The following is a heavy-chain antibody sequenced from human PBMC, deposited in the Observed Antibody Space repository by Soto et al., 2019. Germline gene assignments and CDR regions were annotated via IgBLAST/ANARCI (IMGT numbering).Heavy chain of an antibody. CDR1: GGSISSGGYY. Sequence: QVQLQESGPGLVKPSQTLSLTCTVSGGSISSGGYYWVWIRQHPGQGLEWIGNIYYIGSIYYNPYLKSRVTISVDTSKNHFSLKLSSVTAADTAVYYCARDLRFRGFYGIDVWGQGTTVTVSS. V-gene: IGHV4-31*03. CDR3: ARDLRFRGFYGIDV. D-gene: IGHD3-10*01. J-gene: IGHJ6*02. CDR2: IYYIGSI.